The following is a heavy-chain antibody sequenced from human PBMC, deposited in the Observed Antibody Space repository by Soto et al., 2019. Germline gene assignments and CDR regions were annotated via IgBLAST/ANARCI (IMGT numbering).Heavy chain of an antibody. D-gene: IGHD3-22*01. CDR2: IIPIFGTA. CDR3: ESTKYDSSAYYYWYLGL. J-gene: IGHJ2*01. V-gene: IGHV1-69*06. CDR1: EDTFRNYA. Sequence: QVELVQSGAEVKKPGSSVKVSCQASEDTFRNYAISWVRQAPGQGLEWMGGIIPIFGTANYAQKFQGRVTITADTSANTVYLELSSLRSEDTVVYYCESTKYDSSAYYYWYLGLWGRGTLVTVSS.